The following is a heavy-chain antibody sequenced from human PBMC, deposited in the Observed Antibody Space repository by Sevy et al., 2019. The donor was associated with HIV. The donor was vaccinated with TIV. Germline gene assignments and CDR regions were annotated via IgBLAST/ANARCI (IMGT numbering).Heavy chain of an antibody. D-gene: IGHD6-19*01. V-gene: IGHV3-53*01. J-gene: IGHJ4*02. CDR2: IYSGGIT. CDR3: ARGWDSSGWYDFDY. Sequence: GGSLRLSCAASGFTVSSNYMSWVRQAPGKGLEWVSVIYSGGITYYADAVKGRVTISRDNSKNTLYLQMNSLRAEDTAVYYCARGWDSSGWYDFDYWGQGTLVTVSS. CDR1: GFTVSSNY.